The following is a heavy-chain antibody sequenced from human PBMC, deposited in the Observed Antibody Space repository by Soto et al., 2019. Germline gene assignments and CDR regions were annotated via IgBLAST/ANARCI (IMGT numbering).Heavy chain of an antibody. V-gene: IGHV4-39*07. Sequence: SETLSLTCNVSGGSISTSRSYWAWIRQPPGKGLEWLANIFYSGSTYYNPSLASRVTISVDTSKNQFSLKLSSVTAADTAVYYCARLYSSSWSGIDYWGQGTLVTVSS. CDR2: IFYSGST. CDR3: ARLYSSSWSGIDY. D-gene: IGHD6-13*01. CDR1: GGSISTSRSY. J-gene: IGHJ4*02.